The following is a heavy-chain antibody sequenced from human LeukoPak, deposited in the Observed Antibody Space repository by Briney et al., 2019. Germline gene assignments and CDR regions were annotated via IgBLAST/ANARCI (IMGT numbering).Heavy chain of an antibody. CDR3: ARDPAYYYDSSGYYFFDY. V-gene: IGHV3-21*01. D-gene: IGHD3-22*01. J-gene: IGHJ4*02. CDR2: ISSSSSYI. Sequence: PGGSLRLSCAASGFTFSSYWMSWVRQAPGKGLEWVSSISSSSSYIYYADSVKGRFTISRDNAKNSLYLQMNSLRAEDTAVYYCARDPAYYYDSSGYYFFDYWGQGTLVTVAS. CDR1: GFTFSSYW.